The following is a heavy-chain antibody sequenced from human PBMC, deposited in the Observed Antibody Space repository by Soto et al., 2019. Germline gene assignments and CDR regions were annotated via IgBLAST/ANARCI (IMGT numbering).Heavy chain of an antibody. CDR3: ARDGAVGGSAVYYGMDV. Sequence: QVQLVQSGAEVKEPGASVKVSCKASGYPFTSYSFSWVRQAPGQGLEWMGWSSAYNGDTRYAQKFQGRVTMTADPYTCTAYMALRNLGSDESGFYYCARDGAVGGSAVYYGMDVWGQGTMVTVS. D-gene: IGHD3-10*01. CDR1: GYPFTSYS. V-gene: IGHV1-18*04. J-gene: IGHJ6*02. CDR2: SSAYNGDT.